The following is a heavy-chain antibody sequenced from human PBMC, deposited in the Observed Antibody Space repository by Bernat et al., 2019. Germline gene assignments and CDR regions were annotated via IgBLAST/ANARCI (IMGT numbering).Heavy chain of an antibody. Sequence: QVQLVESGGGVVQPGRSLRLSCAASGFTFSSYGMHWVRQAPGKGLEWVAVIWYDGSNKYYADSVKGRFTISRDNSKNTLYLQMYSLRAEDTAVYYCARDKAPTPPYSSSWSAPDYWGQGTLVTVSS. CDR1: GFTFSSYG. CDR3: ARDKAPTPPYSSSWSAPDY. CDR2: IWYDGSNK. J-gene: IGHJ4*02. D-gene: IGHD6-13*01. V-gene: IGHV3-33*01.